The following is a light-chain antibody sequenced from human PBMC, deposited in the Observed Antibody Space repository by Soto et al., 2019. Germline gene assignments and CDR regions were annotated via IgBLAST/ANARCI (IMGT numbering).Light chain of an antibody. CDR1: QSISSY. Sequence: DIQMTQSPSSLSASVGDRVTITCRASQSISSYLNWYQQKPGKAPNLLIYAASNLQSGVPSRFSGSGSVTDFTLNLSSLQPEDFATYYCQQSYSTPLTFGGGTKVEIK. CDR2: AAS. CDR3: QQSYSTPLT. J-gene: IGKJ4*01. V-gene: IGKV1-39*01.